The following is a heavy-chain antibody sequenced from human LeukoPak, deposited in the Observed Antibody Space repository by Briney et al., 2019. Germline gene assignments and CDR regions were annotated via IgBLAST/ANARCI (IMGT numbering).Heavy chain of an antibody. CDR3: ARHRGLLWFGEIRRGFDP. CDR2: INHSGST. Sequence: SETLSLTCTVSGGSISSSSYYWGWIRQPPGKGLEWIGEINHSGSTNYNPSLKSRVTISVDTSKNQFSLKLSSVTAADTAVYYCARHRGLLWFGEIRRGFDPWGQGTLVTASS. J-gene: IGHJ5*02. V-gene: IGHV4-39*01. D-gene: IGHD3-10*01. CDR1: GGSISSSSYY.